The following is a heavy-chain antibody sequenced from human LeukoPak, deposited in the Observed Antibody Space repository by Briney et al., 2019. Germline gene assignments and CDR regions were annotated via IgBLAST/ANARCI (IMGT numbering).Heavy chain of an antibody. Sequence: PAGGSLRLSCAASGFTFSSSPMNWVRQAPGKGLEWVSVISGSGGATFYGDSVQGRFTISRDNSRDTLYLQMNSLTAEDTAVYYCGKYVPTSVGANDYWGQGTLVTVSS. CDR3: GKYVPTSVGANDY. D-gene: IGHD1-26*01. CDR2: ISGSGGAT. V-gene: IGHV3-23*01. CDR1: GFTFSSSP. J-gene: IGHJ4*02.